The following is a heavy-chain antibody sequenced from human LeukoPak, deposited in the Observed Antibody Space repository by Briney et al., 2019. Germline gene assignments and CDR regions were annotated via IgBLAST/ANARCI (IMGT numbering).Heavy chain of an antibody. V-gene: IGHV3-30*18. CDR3: ANENYYDSSGYLDN. CDR1: GFTFSSYG. Sequence: GRSLRLSCAASGFTFSSYGMHWVRQAPGKGLEWVSVISSDGSNKYYAGSVKGRFTISRDNTKNTLYLQMNSLRAEDTAVFYCANENYYDSSGYLDNWGQGTLVTVSS. J-gene: IGHJ4*02. D-gene: IGHD3-22*01. CDR2: ISSDGSNK.